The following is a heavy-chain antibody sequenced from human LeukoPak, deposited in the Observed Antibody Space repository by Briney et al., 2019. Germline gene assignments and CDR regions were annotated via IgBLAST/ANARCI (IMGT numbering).Heavy chain of an antibody. Sequence: SETLSLTCTVSGGSVSSGSYYWSWIRQPPGKGLEWIGYIYYSGSTNYNPSLKSRVTISVDTSKNQFSLKLSSVTAADTAVCYCARRGTAWGQGTLVTVSS. V-gene: IGHV4-61*01. CDR2: IYYSGST. CDR3: ARRGTA. D-gene: IGHD3-16*01. J-gene: IGHJ5*02. CDR1: GGSVSSGSYY.